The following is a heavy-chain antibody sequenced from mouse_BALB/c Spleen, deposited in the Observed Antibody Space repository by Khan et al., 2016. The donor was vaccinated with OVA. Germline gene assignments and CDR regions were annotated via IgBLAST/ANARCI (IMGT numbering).Heavy chain of an antibody. CDR3: ARDGYSPGFDY. J-gene: IGHJ3*01. Sequence: MQLEESGAELVRPGAFVNLSCKASGFTIKDYYIPWVQQRPEQGLEWIGWIDPENGNTIYAPKFQGKVSITSDTSSNTAYLQLSSLTSEDTAVYCGARDGYSPGFDYWGQGTLVTVSA. CDR1: GFTIKDYY. V-gene: IGHV14-1*02. D-gene: IGHD2-3*01. CDR2: IDPENGNT.